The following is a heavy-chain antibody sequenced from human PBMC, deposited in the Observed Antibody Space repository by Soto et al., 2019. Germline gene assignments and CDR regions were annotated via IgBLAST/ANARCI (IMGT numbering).Heavy chain of an antibody. CDR1: GGSISSGGYY. Sequence: QVQLQDSGPGLVKPSQTLSLTCTVSGGSISSGGYYWSWIRQHPGKGLEWLGYVYNSGSTYHNPSHESRVTKAVDTTKNQFSLKLSSVTAADTAVYYCAREINTVTTFDYWGQGTLVTVSS. CDR3: AREINTVTTFDY. V-gene: IGHV4-31*03. D-gene: IGHD4-17*01. CDR2: VYNSGST. J-gene: IGHJ4*02.